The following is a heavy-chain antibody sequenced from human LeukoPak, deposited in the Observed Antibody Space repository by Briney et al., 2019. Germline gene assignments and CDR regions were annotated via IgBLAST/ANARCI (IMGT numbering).Heavy chain of an antibody. V-gene: IGHV1-69*05. J-gene: IGHJ4*02. Sequence: SEKVSCKASGYTFTSYYMHWVRQAPGQGLEWMGGIIPIFGTANYAQKFQGRVTITTDESTSTAYMELSSLRSEDTAVYYCARGQSGYLDYWGQGTLVTVSS. D-gene: IGHD3-3*01. CDR3: ARGQSGYLDY. CDR2: IIPIFGTA. CDR1: GYTFTSYY.